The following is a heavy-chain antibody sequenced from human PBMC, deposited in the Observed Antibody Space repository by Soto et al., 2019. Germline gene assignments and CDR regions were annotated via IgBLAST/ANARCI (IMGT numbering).Heavy chain of an antibody. CDR1: GGSFSGYY. D-gene: IGHD3-22*01. CDR3: AAARRDSSGYYYVTFDP. J-gene: IGHJ5*02. Sequence: PSETLSLTCAVYGGSFSGYYWSWIRQPPGKWLEWIGEINHSGSTNYNPSLKSRVTISVDTSKNQFSLKLSSVTAADTAVYYCAAARRDSSGYYYVTFDPWGQGTLVTVSS. CDR2: INHSGST. V-gene: IGHV4-34*01.